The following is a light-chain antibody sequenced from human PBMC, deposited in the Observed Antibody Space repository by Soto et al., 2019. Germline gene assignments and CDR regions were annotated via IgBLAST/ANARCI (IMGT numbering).Light chain of an antibody. V-gene: IGLV2-14*01. CDR1: SSDVGAYNF. CDR2: EVS. CDR3: ASLTTTSFV. Sequence: QSLLTQPASVSGAPGQSITISCTGTSSDVGAYNFVSWYQHHPDKAPKLMISEVSNRPSGVSDRFSGSKSGDTASLTISGLQAEDEADYYCASLTTTSFVFGTGTNVTVL. J-gene: IGLJ1*01.